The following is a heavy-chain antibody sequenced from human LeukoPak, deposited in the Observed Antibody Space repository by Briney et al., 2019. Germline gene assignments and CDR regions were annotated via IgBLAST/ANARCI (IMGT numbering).Heavy chain of an antibody. J-gene: IGHJ5*02. D-gene: IGHD2-21*02. V-gene: IGHV4-59*01. Sequence: SETLSLTCAVSGGSISPYYWSWIRQPPGKGLEWIGYIYYSGGTNYNPSLESRVTISVDTAERQVSLILRSVTAADTAVYYCAREVGDSDSDNWFDPWGQGTLVIVSS. CDR2: IYYSGGT. CDR3: AREVGDSDSDNWFDP. CDR1: GGSISPYY.